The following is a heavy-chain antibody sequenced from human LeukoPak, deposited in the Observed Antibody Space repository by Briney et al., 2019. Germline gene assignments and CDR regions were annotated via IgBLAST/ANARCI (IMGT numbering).Heavy chain of an antibody. CDR3: ATQWLRGRFDY. V-gene: IGHV4-31*03. J-gene: IGHJ4*02. CDR1: GGTISSGGYY. D-gene: IGHD5-12*01. Sequence: PSETLSLTCTVSGGTISSGGYYWSWIRQHPGKGLEWIGYIYYSGSTYYNPSLKSRVTISVDTSKNQFSLKLSPVTAADTAVYYCATQWLRGRFDYWGQGTLVTVSS. CDR2: IYYSGST.